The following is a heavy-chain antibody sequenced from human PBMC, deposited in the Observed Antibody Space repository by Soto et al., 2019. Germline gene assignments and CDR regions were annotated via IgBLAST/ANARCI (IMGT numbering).Heavy chain of an antibody. V-gene: IGHV3-7*05. CDR2: IKEDGSEE. Sequence: EVQLVESVGGLVQPGGSLRLSCAASGFTFSTYWMNWVRQAPGKGLQWVANIKEDGSEEYYVASVKGRFTIARDNAKNSLYLDMNRLRGEDTAVYYCARDWGAPGRGSALGYYYHFGMDVWGQGTTVTV. D-gene: IGHD3-16*01. CDR3: ARDWGAPGRGSALGYYYHFGMDV. J-gene: IGHJ6*02. CDR1: GFTFSTYW.